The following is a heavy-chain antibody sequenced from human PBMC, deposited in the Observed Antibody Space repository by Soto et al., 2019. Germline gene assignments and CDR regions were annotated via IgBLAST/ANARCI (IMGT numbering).Heavy chain of an antibody. CDR1: GYTFTTYG. CDR3: ARDFTKSSSWPSYFDY. D-gene: IGHD6-13*01. CDR2: ISAYSGST. J-gene: IGHJ4*02. Sequence: QVQLVQSGAEVKKPGASVKVSCKASGYTFTTYGISWVRQAPGQGLEWMGWISAYSGSTKFAQKLQGRVTMTTDTSTTTAYMELRSLTSDDTAVYYCARDFTKSSSWPSYFDYWGQGTLVTVSS. V-gene: IGHV1-18*01.